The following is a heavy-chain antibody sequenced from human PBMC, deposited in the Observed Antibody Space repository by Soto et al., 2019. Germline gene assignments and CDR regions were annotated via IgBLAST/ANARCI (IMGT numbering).Heavy chain of an antibody. CDR3: AALGGGGNSPYYYGMDV. D-gene: IGHD2-21*02. CDR1: GFTFSSYW. V-gene: IGHV3-74*01. CDR2: INSDGSST. J-gene: IGHJ6*02. Sequence: GGSLRLSCAASGFTFSSYWMHWVRQAPGKGLVWVSRINSDGSSTSYADSVKGRFTISRDNAKNTLYLQMNSLRAEDTAVYYCAALGGGGNSPYYYGMDVWGQGTTVTVSS.